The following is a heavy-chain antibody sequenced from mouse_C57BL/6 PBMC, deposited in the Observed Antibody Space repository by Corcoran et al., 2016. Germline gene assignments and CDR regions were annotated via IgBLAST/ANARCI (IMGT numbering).Heavy chain of an antibody. CDR2: INPNNGGT. CDR3: ARGRTAQALYYFDY. V-gene: IGHV1-26*01. CDR1: GYTFTDYY. Sequence: DVQLQQSGPELVKPGASVKISCKASGYTFTDYYMNWVKQSHGKSLEWIGDINPNNGGTSYNQKFKGKATLTVDKSSSTAYMELRSLTSEDSAVYYCARGRTAQALYYFDYWGQGTTLTVSS. J-gene: IGHJ2*01. D-gene: IGHD3-2*02.